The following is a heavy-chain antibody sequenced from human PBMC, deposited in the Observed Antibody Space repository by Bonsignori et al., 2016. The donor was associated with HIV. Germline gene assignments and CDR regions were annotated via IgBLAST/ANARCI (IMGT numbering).Heavy chain of an antibody. V-gene: IGHV1-18*01. CDR3: ARDHTYYDFWSGYLGTEYFQH. CDR2: ISAYNGNT. J-gene: IGHJ1*01. Sequence: WVRQAPGQGLEWMGWISAYNGNTNYAQKLQGRVTMTTDTSTSTAYMELRSLRSDDTAVYYCARDHTYYDFWSGYLGTEYFQHWGQGTLVTVSS. D-gene: IGHD3-3*01.